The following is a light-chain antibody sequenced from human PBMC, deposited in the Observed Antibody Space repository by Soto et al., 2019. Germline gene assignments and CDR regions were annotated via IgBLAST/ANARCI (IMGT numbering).Light chain of an antibody. Sequence: SYELTQPPSVSVSPGQTARIACSGDELPSQFSSWYQQKPGQAPILLIYKDFERPSGIPERFSGSSSGTTVTLTISGAQAEDEADYYCQSADSSGTSVVFGGGTKLTVL. CDR1: ELPSQF. V-gene: IGLV3-25*02. J-gene: IGLJ2*01. CDR2: KDF. CDR3: QSADSSGTSVV.